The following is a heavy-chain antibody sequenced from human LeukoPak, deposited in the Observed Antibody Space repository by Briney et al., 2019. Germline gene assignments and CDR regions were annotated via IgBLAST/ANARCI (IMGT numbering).Heavy chain of an antibody. J-gene: IGHJ4*02. CDR2: INHSGST. CDR1: GGSFSGYS. D-gene: IGHD3-22*01. V-gene: IGHV4-34*01. Sequence: SETLSLTCAVYGGSFSGYSWSWIRQPPGKGLEWIGEINHSGSTYYNPSLKSRVTISVDTSKNQFSLKLSSVTAADTAVYYCARDSRDYYDSSGYANYWGQGTLVTVSS. CDR3: ARDSRDYYDSSGYANY.